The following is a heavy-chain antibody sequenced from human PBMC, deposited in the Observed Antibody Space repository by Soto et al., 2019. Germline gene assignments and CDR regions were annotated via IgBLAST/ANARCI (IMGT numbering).Heavy chain of an antibody. Sequence: TLSLTCTVSGGSISSGGYYWSWIRQRPGKGLEWIGDIHYSGSTFYNPSLKSRVTISVDTSENQFSLKLSSMTAADTAVYYCARGEVLPAASLDYWGQGTLVTGSA. J-gene: IGHJ4*02. V-gene: IGHV4-31*03. CDR1: GGSISSGGYY. CDR2: IHYSGST. D-gene: IGHD2-2*01. CDR3: ARGEVLPAASLDY.